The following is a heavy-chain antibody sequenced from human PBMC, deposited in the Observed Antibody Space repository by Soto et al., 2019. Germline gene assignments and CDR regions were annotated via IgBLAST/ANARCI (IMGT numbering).Heavy chain of an antibody. CDR2: IRSKANNYAT. J-gene: IGHJ4*02. V-gene: IGHV3-73*02. CDR3: ARLWGSGVRDVAH. D-gene: IGHD3-3*01. Sequence: EVQLVESGGGLVQPGGSLKLSCAVSGFTFSDSAIHWVRQASGKGLEWLGRIRSKANNYATVYAASVQGRFTISREDSKNTAYLQMNSLKTEDTALYYCARLWGSGVRDVAHWGQGALVTLSS. CDR1: GFTFSDSA.